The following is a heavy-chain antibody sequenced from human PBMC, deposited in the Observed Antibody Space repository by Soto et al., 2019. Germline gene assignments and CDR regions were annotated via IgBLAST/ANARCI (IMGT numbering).Heavy chain of an antibody. D-gene: IGHD3-22*01. CDR3: ARVKHDSRGYNFDI. J-gene: IGHJ3*02. CDR2: IKQDGSEK. V-gene: IGHV3-7*01. Sequence: GGSLRLSCAASGFTFSSYWMSWVRQAPGKGLEWVANIKQDGSEKYYVDSVKGRFTISRDNAKNSLYLQMNSLRAEDTAVYYCARVKHDSRGYNFDIWGQGTMVTVSS. CDR1: GFTFSSYW.